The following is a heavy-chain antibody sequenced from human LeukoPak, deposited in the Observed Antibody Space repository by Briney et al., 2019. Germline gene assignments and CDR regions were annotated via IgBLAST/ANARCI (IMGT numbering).Heavy chain of an antibody. CDR2: ISSSSSYI. D-gene: IGHD2-2*01. CDR1: GFSFSDHW. J-gene: IGHJ5*02. CDR3: ASLGGSSTSCP. V-gene: IGHV3-21*01. Sequence: GGSLRLSCVASGFSFSDHWMNWVRQAPGKGLEWVSSISSSSSYIYYADSVKGRFTISRDNAKNSLYLQMNSLRAEDTAVYYCASLGGSSTSCPWGQGTLVTVSS.